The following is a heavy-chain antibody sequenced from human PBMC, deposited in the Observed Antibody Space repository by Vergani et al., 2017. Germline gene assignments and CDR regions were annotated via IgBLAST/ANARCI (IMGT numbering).Heavy chain of an antibody. CDR3: AKDVTVTCDLAFDL. Sequence: QVQLVESGGGVVQPGRSLRLPCAASGFTFSSYGMHWVRQAPGKGLEWVAVIWYDGSNKYYADSMKGRFTIYRDNSKNTLYLQMNSLRAEDTAVYYCAKDVTVTCDLAFDLWGRGTLVTVSS. CDR2: IWYDGSNK. CDR1: GFTFSSYG. V-gene: IGHV3-33*06. J-gene: IGHJ2*01. D-gene: IGHD4-17*01.